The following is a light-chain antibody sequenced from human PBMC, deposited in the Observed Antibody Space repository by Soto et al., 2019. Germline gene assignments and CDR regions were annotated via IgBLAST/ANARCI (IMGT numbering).Light chain of an antibody. V-gene: IGLV2-14*01. CDR2: EVS. CDR3: DSYTSFSTRV. Sequence: QSALTQPASVSGSLGQSITISCTGTSSDVGAYGYVSWYQQHPGKAPKLMIYEVSNRPSGVSHRFSGSKSGDTASLTISGLQADDEADYYCDSYTSFSTRVFGGGTKVTVL. J-gene: IGLJ3*02. CDR1: SSDVGAYGY.